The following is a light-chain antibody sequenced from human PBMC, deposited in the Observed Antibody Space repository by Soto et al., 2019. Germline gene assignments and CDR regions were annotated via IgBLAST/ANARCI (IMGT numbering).Light chain of an antibody. CDR2: AAT. CDR1: QGIRSY. Sequence: IQLTPSPTSLSASVGDRVTITCRASQGIRSYVAWYQQRPGKGPKLLIYAATTLQSGVPSRFSGSGSGTDFTLTISSLQPEDFATYYCQHLNSYPLPFGGGTKVDIK. V-gene: IGKV1-9*01. J-gene: IGKJ4*01. CDR3: QHLNSYPLP.